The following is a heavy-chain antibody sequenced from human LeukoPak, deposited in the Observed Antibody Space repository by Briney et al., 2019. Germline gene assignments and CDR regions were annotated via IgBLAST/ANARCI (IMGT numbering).Heavy chain of an antibody. J-gene: IGHJ4*02. CDR2: ISAYNGNT. D-gene: IGHD3-22*01. Sequence: VASVTVSCKASGYTFTSYGISWVRQAPGQGLEWMGWISAYNGNTNYAQKLQGRVTMTTDTSTSTAYMELRSLRSDDTAVYYCARISASGGASSGYYYWGQGTLVTVSS. CDR3: ARISASGGASSGYYY. V-gene: IGHV1-18*01. CDR1: GYTFTSYG.